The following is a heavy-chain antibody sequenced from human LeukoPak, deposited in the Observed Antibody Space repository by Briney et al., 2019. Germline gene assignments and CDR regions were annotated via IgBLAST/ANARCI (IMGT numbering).Heavy chain of an antibody. CDR2: IICIVGST. CDR3: AKCKIAVSIARFDP. J-gene: IGHJ5*02. D-gene: IGHD6-6*01. CDR1: GFTFSSYA. Sequence: PGGSLRLSCAASGFTFSSYAMSWVRQAPGEGREWGSAIICIVGSTYYADSVKGRFTISRDNSKNTLYLQMNSLRAEDTAVYYCAKCKIAVSIARFDPWGQGTLVTVS. V-gene: IGHV3-23*01.